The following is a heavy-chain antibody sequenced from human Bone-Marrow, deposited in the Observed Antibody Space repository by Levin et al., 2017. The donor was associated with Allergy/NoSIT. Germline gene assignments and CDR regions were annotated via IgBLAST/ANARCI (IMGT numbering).Heavy chain of an antibody. V-gene: IGHV1-69*13. CDR1: GGTFSSYA. CDR3: ARDPSYGGNTYFDY. CDR2: IIPIFGTA. Sequence: ASVKVSCKASGGTFSSYAISWVRQAPGQGLEWMGGIIPIFGTANYAQKFQGRVTITADESTSTAYMELSSLRSEDTAVYYCARDPSYGGNTYFDYWGQGTLVTVSS. D-gene: IGHD4-23*01. J-gene: IGHJ4*02.